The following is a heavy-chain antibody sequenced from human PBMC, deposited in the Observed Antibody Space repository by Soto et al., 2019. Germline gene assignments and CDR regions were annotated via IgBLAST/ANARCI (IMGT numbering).Heavy chain of an antibody. Sequence: ASVKVSCKASGYTFTSYDINWVRQATGQGLEWMGWMNPNSGNTGYAQKFQGRVTMTRNTSISTAYMELSSLRSEDTAVYYCASGYSYGYPLDYWGQGTLVTVSS. CDR2: MNPNSGNT. D-gene: IGHD5-18*01. V-gene: IGHV1-8*01. J-gene: IGHJ4*02. CDR3: ASGYSYGYPLDY. CDR1: GYTFTSYD.